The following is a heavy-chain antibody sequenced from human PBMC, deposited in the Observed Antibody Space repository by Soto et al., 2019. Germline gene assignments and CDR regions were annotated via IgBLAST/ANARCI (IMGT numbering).Heavy chain of an antibody. Sequence: NLSETLSLTCTVSGGSMSGCYWSWIRQPPGKGLEWIGYIYYTGSTNYNPSLKSRVTLSVDTSKKQFSLKLRSVTAADTAVYYCARAPSWNYDYWGQGTLVTVSS. CDR1: GGSMSGCY. V-gene: IGHV4-59*01. CDR2: IYYTGST. D-gene: IGHD1-7*01. CDR3: ARAPSWNYDY. J-gene: IGHJ4*02.